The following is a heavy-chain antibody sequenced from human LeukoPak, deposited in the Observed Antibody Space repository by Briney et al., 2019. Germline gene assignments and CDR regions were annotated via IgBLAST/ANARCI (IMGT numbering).Heavy chain of an antibody. V-gene: IGHV1-2*06. CDR2: INPNSGGT. J-gene: IGHJ4*02. D-gene: IGHD4-17*01. CDR3: ARSDYGDYRSPFDY. Sequence: ASVKVSCKASGYTFTGYYMHWVRQAPGQGLEWMGRINPNSGGTNYAQKFQGRVTMTRDTSTSTVYMELSSLRSEDTAVYYCARSDYGDYRSPFDYWGQGTLVTVSS. CDR1: GYTFTGYY.